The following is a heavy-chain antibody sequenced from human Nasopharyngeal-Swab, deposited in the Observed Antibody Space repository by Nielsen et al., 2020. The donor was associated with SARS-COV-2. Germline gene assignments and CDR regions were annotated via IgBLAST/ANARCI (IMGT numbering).Heavy chain of an antibody. J-gene: IGHJ6*02. V-gene: IGHV1-3*04. CDR2: INTANGDT. CDR3: ARDEDV. Sequence: APREGLEWMGWINTANGDTRYSQKFQDRVTISTDTSAISTDTSATTAYMELSSLGSEDTAVYFCARDEDVWGQGTTVTVSS.